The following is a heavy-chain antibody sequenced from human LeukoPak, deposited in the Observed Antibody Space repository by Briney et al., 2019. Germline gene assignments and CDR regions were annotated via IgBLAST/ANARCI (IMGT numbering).Heavy chain of an antibody. CDR3: VRWSTTISGVVIIPDGFDI. Sequence: ASVKVSCKASGGTVSNYAISWVRQAPGQGLEWMGGIIPGFGSAHYAPKFQGRVTITADESTSTSNMELSSLRSEDTAVYYCVRWSTTISGVVIIPDGFDIWGQGTMVTVSS. J-gene: IGHJ3*02. CDR1: GGTVSNYA. CDR2: IIPGFGSA. V-gene: IGHV1-69*13. D-gene: IGHD3-3*01.